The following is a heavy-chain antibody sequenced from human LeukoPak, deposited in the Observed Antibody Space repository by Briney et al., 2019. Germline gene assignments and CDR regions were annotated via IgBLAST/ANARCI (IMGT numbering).Heavy chain of an antibody. CDR3: TRGASHYGSSGPDY. J-gene: IGHJ4*02. CDR1: GGTLSGYT. Sequence: ASVKVSCKASGGTLSGYTISWVRQAPGQGLEWMGGIIPIFGTANYAQKFQGRVTITADESTSTAYMELSSLRSEDTAVYYCTRGASHYGSSGPDYWGQGTLVTVSS. V-gene: IGHV1-69*13. D-gene: IGHD3-10*01. CDR2: IIPIFGTA.